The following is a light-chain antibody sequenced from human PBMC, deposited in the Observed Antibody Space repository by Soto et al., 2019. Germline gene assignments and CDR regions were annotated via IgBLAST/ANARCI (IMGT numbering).Light chain of an antibody. CDR1: RIGTES. V-gene: IGLV3-21*02. CDR2: DDS. CDR3: AAYTGNWNGPV. J-gene: IGLJ2*01. Sequence: SYELTQPPSVSVAPGQTARITCGGNRIGTESVHWYQQKPGQAPVLVVYDDSDRPSGIPERFSGSNSGNTATLTLSRVEAGDEADYYCAAYTGNWNGPVFGGGTKLTVL.